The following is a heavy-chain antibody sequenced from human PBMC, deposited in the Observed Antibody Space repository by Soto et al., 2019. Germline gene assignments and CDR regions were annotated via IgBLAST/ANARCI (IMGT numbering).Heavy chain of an antibody. V-gene: IGHV4-59*01. CDR3: AILKRSGIPGRKYYFDY. CDR2: VYFDGTN. J-gene: IGHJ4*01. CDR1: ACSICTYD. D-gene: IGHD1-20*01. Sequence: LVILSLTCPVSACSICTYDFSWIRQPPEKELEFIGYVYFDGTNNYNPSLRSRVTMSVDRPKNQFSLRLTSVIPADTAVYYCAILKRSGIPGRKYYFDYSGHGTLVTVSS.